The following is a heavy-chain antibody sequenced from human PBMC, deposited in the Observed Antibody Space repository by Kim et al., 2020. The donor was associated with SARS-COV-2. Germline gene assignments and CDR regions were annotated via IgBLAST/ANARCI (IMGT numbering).Heavy chain of an antibody. CDR3: ATDFWSGL. CDR2: IKEDGSEQ. V-gene: IGHV3-7*01. Sequence: GGSLRLSCAASGFTFSNYWMTWVRQAPGKGLEWVANIKEDGSEQYYVDSVKGRFTISRDNAKKSLYLQMNSLRAEDTAVYYCATDFWSGLWGQGTLVTVSS. J-gene: IGHJ4*02. CDR1: GFTFSNYW. D-gene: IGHD3-3*01.